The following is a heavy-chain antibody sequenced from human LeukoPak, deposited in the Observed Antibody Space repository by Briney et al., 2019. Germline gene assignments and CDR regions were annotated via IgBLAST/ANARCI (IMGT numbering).Heavy chain of an antibody. V-gene: IGHV4-59*08. D-gene: IGHD3-10*01. Sequence: SETLSLTCTVSGGSISSYYWSWIRQPPGKGLEWIGYIYYSGSTNYNPSLKSRVTISVDTSKNQFSLKLSSVTAADTAVYYCARQHYGSGSYRFDPWGQGTLVTVSS. CDR3: ARQHYGSGSYRFDP. J-gene: IGHJ5*02. CDR2: IYYSGST. CDR1: GGSISSYY.